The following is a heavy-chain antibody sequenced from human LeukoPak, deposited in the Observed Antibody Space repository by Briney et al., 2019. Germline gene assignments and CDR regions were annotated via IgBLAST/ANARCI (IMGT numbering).Heavy chain of an antibody. CDR3: ARDWAGPYGSGCYYYYYGMDV. CDR1: GGTFSSYA. J-gene: IGHJ6*02. Sequence: SVKVSCKASGGTFSSYAISWVRQAPGQGLEWMGGIFPIFGTANYAQKFQGRVTITADESTSTAYMELSSLRSEDTAVYCCARDWAGPYGSGCYYYYYGMDVWGQGTTVTVSS. V-gene: IGHV1-69*13. CDR2: IFPIFGTA. D-gene: IGHD3-10*01.